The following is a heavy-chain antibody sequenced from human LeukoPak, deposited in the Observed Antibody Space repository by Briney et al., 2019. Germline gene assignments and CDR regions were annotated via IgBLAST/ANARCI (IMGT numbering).Heavy chain of an antibody. V-gene: IGHV1-69*04. CDR3: ARDEDSGYDD. Sequence: SVKVSCKASGGTFSSYAISWVRQAPGQGLEWMGRIIPILGIANYAQKFQGRVTITADKSMSTAYMELSSLRSEDTAVYYCARDEDSGYDDWGQGTLVTVSS. D-gene: IGHD5-12*01. J-gene: IGHJ4*02. CDR2: IIPILGIA. CDR1: GGTFSSYA.